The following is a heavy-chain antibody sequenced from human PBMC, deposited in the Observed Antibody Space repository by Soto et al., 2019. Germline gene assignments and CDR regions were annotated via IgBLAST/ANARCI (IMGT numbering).Heavy chain of an antibody. J-gene: IGHJ4*02. CDR1: GGSISSYY. CDR3: ARRYGYSFDY. V-gene: IGHV4-59*08. CDR2: IYHSGST. D-gene: IGHD1-1*01. Sequence: PSETLSLTCTVSGGSISSYYWSWIRQPPGKGLEWIGYIYHSGSTYYNPSLKSRVTISVDRSKNQFSLKLSSVTAADTAVYYCARRYGYSFDYWGQGTLVTVSS.